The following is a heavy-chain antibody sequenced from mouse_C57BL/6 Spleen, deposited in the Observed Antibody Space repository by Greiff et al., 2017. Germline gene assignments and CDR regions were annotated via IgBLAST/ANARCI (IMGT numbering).Heavy chain of an antibody. CDR3: ARRGDSSGYWFAY. CDR1: GYTFTSYW. J-gene: IGHJ3*01. V-gene: IGHV1-50*01. CDR2: IDPSDSYT. D-gene: IGHD3-2*02. Sequence: QVQLQQPGAELVKPGASVKLSCKASGYTFTSYWMQWVKQRPGQGLEWIGEIDPSDSYTNYNQKFKGKATLTVDTSSSTAYMQLSSLTSEDSAVYYCARRGDSSGYWFAYWGQGTLVTVSA.